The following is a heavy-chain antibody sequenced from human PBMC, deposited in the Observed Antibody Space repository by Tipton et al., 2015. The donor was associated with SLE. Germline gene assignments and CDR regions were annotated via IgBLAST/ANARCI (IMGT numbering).Heavy chain of an antibody. V-gene: IGHV4-34*01. CDR3: ARRRILTLFDC. CDR1: GGSFSDYC. CDR2: INHGGST. D-gene: IGHD3-9*01. J-gene: IGHJ4*02. Sequence: TLFLTCAVDGGSFSDYCWSWIRQPPGKGLEWIGEINHGGSTNYNPSLKSRVTISVDTSKKQFSLKLTSVTAADTAVYYCARRRILTLFDCWGQGTLVTVSS.